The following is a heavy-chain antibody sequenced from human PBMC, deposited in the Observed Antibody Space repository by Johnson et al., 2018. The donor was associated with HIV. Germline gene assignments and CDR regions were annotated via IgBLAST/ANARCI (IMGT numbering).Heavy chain of an antibody. CDR1: GFTFDDYG. Sequence: VQLVESGGGVVRPGGSLRLSCAASGFTFDDYGLSWVRQAPGKGLEWVSAISGSGGSTNYADSVKGRFTISRDNTKNSLHLQMNSLRAEDTAVYYCARDATPWGGAYVGYAFDLWGQGTMVAVSS. D-gene: IGHD4-17*01. J-gene: IGHJ3*01. CDR3: ARDATPWGGAYVGYAFDL. V-gene: IGHV3-20*04. CDR2: ISGSGGST.